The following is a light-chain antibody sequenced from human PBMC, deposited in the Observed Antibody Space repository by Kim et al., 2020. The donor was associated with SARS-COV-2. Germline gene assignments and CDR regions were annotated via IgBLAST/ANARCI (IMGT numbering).Light chain of an antibody. J-gene: IGKJ4*01. CDR2: GAS. CDR3: QQYNNWRLT. CDR1: QSVSSN. V-gene: IGKV3-15*01. Sequence: EIVMTQSPATLSVSPGERATLSCRASQSVSSNLAWYQQKPGQAPRLLIYGASTRATGIPARFSGSGSGTEFTLTISSLQSEDFAVYYCQQYNNWRLTFGGGTKVE.